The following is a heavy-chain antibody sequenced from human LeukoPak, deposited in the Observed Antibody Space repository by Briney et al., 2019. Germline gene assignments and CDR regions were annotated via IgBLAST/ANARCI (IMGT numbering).Heavy chain of an antibody. J-gene: IGHJ4*02. CDR3: AKGHWYGIAAAGYFAD. D-gene: IGHD6-13*01. V-gene: IGHV3-23*01. CDR1: GFTLSSYA. CDR2: ISGSGGST. Sequence: GGSLRLSCAASGFTLSSYAMSWVRQAPGKGLECHSAISGSGGSTSYADSGKGRFTISRDNSKNTLYLQMNSLRAEDTAVYYCAKGHWYGIAAAGYFADWGQGTLVTVSA.